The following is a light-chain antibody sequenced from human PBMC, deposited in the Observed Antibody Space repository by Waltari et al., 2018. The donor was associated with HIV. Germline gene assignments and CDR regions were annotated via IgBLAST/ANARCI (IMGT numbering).Light chain of an antibody. Sequence: ELGLPQSPSTRSLSQGERATFPCRAIQNLGNYLAWSQQKLGKPPRPLIYDPSTTAPGMPARVSGSGSGTDFTLTISSPEPEDVAVYYCQQRSNWPPVTFGKGTRLEI. J-gene: IGKJ5*01. V-gene: IGKV3-11*01. CDR3: QQRSNWPPVT. CDR1: QNLGNY. CDR2: DPS.